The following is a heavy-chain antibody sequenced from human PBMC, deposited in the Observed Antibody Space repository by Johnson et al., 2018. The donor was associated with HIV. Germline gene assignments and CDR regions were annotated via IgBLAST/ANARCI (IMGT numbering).Heavy chain of an antibody. CDR1: GLTFSHYP. Sequence: QVQLVESGGGVVQPGTSLRLSCAASGLTFSHYPMHWVRQAPGKGLEWVAVISYDGSNKYYADSVKGRFTLSRDNSKSTLFLQMNSLRAEDTAVYYCARAMDTSGWSYEAFDIWGQGTKVTVSS. J-gene: IGHJ3*02. CDR3: ARAMDTSGWSYEAFDI. CDR2: ISYDGSNK. D-gene: IGHD6-19*01. V-gene: IGHV3-30*04.